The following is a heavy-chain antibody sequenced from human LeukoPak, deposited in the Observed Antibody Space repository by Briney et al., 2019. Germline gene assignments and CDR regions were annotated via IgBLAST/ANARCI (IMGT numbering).Heavy chain of an antibody. CDR1: GFTFSGSA. V-gene: IGHV3-73*01. Sequence: GGSLRLSCAASGFTFSGSAMHWVRQASGKGLEWVGRIRSKANSYATAYAASVKGRFTISRDDSKNTAYLQMNSLKTEDTAVYYCTRRATAYYYDSSGYYTYYYYMDVWGKGTTVTVSS. CDR2: IRSKANSYAT. D-gene: IGHD3-22*01. J-gene: IGHJ6*03. CDR3: TRRATAYYYDSSGYYTYYYYMDV.